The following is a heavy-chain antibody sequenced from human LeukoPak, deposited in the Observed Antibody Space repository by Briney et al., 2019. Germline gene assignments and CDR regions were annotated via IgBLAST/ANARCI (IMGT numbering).Heavy chain of an antibody. V-gene: IGHV1-2*02. CDR2: INPNSGGT. D-gene: IGHD3-10*02. CDR1: GHTFTGYY. CDR3: ASLLSSGSYEAPLDV. J-gene: IGHJ6*04. Sequence: ASVKVSCKASGHTFTGYYMHWVRQAPGQGLEWMGWINPNSGGTNYAQKFQGRVTMTRDTSISTAYMELSRLRSEDTAVYYCASLLSSGSYEAPLDVWGKGTTVTVSS.